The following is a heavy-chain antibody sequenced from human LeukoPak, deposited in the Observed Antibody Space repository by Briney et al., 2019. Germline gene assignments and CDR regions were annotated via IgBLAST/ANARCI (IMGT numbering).Heavy chain of an antibody. CDR3: ARGPTLFSTSWFDS. Sequence: SETLSLTCAVYGGSFSGYYWSWIRQPPGKGLEWIGEIDHSGSTIYNPSLKSRVTISVDTSKNQFSLKLSSMTAADTAVFYCARGPTLFSTSWFDSWGQGTLVTVSS. D-gene: IGHD2-2*01. CDR1: GGSFSGYY. J-gene: IGHJ5*01. CDR2: IDHSGST. V-gene: IGHV4-34*01.